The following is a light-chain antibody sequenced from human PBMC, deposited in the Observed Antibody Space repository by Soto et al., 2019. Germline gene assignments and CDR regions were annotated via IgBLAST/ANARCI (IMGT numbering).Light chain of an antibody. CDR1: TSNVANNF. J-gene: IGLJ1*01. V-gene: IGLV1-51*01. CDR3: GSWDSSLTAIV. CDR2: DDI. Sequence: QSVLTQPPSVSAAPGQKVTISCSGTTSNVANNFVSWYQQFPGKAPKLLIYDDIRRPSGIPDRFSASKSGTSATLGITGLXTGDEADYYCGSWDSSLTAIVFGTGTKVTVL.